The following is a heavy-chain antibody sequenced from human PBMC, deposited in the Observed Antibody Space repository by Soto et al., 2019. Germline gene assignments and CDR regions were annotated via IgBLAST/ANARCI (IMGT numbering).Heavy chain of an antibody. CDR1: GGSISSGGNY. Sequence: QEQLPELGPGLVKPAQTLSLICTVSGGSISSGGNYWSWIRQHPVKGLEWIGYIYYTVSNYYNPSLKMRITISVDTSETQFSRNLSSMTAADTAMYFCARAQLRSAFYDIDVWGQGTPVTVSS. CDR3: ARAQLRSAFYDIDV. V-gene: IGHV4-31*03. J-gene: IGHJ6*02. D-gene: IGHD1-1*01. CDR2: IYYTVSN.